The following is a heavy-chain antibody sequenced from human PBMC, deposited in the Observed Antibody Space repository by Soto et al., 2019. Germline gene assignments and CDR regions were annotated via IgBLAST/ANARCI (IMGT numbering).Heavy chain of an antibody. J-gene: IGHJ4*02. CDR3: ARGRDGVAVASAY. CDR2: IIPILGIA. CDR1: GGTFSSYT. V-gene: IGHV1-69*02. D-gene: IGHD6-19*01. Sequence: QVQLVQSGAAVKKPGSSVKVSCKASGGTFSSYTISWVRQAPGQGLEWMGRIIPILGIANYAQKFQGRVTITADKSTSTAYMELSSLRSEDTAVYYCARGRDGVAVASAYWGQGTLVTVSS.